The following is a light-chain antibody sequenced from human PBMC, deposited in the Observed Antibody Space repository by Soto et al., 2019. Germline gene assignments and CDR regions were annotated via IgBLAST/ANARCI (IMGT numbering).Light chain of an antibody. CDR3: QVWDSSSDHVV. CDR2: YNS. CDR1: NIGSKS. V-gene: IGLV3-21*04. Sequence: SSELTQPPSVSVAPGKTARITCGGNNIGSKSVHWYQQKPRQAPVLVIYYNSDRPSGIPERFSGSNSWNTATLTIGGVEAGDGPVYYCQVWDSSSDHVVFGGGTKLTVL. J-gene: IGLJ2*01.